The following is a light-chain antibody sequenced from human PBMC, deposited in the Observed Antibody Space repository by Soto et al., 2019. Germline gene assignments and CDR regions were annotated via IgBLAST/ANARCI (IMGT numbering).Light chain of an antibody. CDR2: DNN. CDR1: SSNIGNNY. V-gene: IGLV1-51*01. J-gene: IGLJ2*01. CDR3: GTWDSSLSARV. Sequence: QSVLTQPPSGSAAPGQKVTLSCSGSSSNIGNNYVSWYQQLPGTAPKLLIYDNNKRPSGIPDRFSGSKSGTSATLGITGLQTGDEADYYCGTWDSSLSARVFGGGTKLTVL.